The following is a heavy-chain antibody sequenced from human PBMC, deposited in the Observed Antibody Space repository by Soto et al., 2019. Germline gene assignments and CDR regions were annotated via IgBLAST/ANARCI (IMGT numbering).Heavy chain of an antibody. CDR3: ARDTDNYDYVWGSYRPFDY. J-gene: IGHJ4*02. Sequence: ASVKVSCKASGYTFISYGISWVRQAPGQGLEWMGWISAYNGNTNYAQKLQGRVTMTTDTSTSTAYMELRSLRSDDTAVYYCARDTDNYDYVWGSYRPFDYWGQGTLVTVSS. CDR2: ISAYNGNT. D-gene: IGHD3-16*02. V-gene: IGHV1-18*01. CDR1: GYTFISYG.